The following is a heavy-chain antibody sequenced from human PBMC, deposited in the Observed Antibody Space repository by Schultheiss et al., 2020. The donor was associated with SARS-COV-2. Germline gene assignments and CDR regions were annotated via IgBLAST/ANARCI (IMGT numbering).Heavy chain of an antibody. CDR1: GFTVSSNY. Sequence: GGSLRLSCAASGFTVSSNYMSWVRQAPGKGLEWVSVISGSGGSTYYADSVRGRFTISRDNAQNTVYLQMNSLRAEDTAVYYCATKVSSSDAFDIWGQGTMVTVSS. D-gene: IGHD6-13*01. J-gene: IGHJ3*02. CDR3: ATKVSSSDAFDI. CDR2: ISGSGGST. V-gene: IGHV3-23*01.